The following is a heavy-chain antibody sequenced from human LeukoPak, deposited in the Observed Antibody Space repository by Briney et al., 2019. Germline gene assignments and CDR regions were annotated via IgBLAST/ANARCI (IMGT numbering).Heavy chain of an antibody. V-gene: IGHV3-48*01. Sequence: GGSLRLSCAASGFTFSSYSMNWVRQAPGEGLEWVSYISSLSGTIYYADSVKGRFTISRDNAKNSLYLQMDSLRAEDTAVYYCARGSIAAAVISRSTPLDYWGQGTLVTVSS. J-gene: IGHJ4*02. CDR2: ISSLSGTI. CDR1: GFTFSSYS. CDR3: ARGSIAAAVISRSTPLDY. D-gene: IGHD6-13*01.